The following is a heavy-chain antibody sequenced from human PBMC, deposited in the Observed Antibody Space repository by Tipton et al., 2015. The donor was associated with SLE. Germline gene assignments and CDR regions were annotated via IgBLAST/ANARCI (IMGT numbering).Heavy chain of an antibody. V-gene: IGHV3-30*04. CDR2: ISCDGGNK. J-gene: IGHJ6*02. D-gene: IGHD6-25*01. Sequence: SLRLSCAASGFIFSSYAMTWVRQAPGKGLEWVTVISCDGGNKYYADSVKGRFTISRENSKNTLYLQMSSLRAEDTAFYYCARVISAPPFGMDVWCQEATLAVSS. CDR1: GFIFSSYA. CDR3: ARVISAPPFGMDV.